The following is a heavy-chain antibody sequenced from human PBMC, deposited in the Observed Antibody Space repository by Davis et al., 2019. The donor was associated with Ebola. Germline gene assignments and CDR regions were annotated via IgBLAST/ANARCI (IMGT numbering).Heavy chain of an antibody. J-gene: IGHJ4*02. V-gene: IGHV4-4*02. CDR2: IYHSGST. D-gene: IGHD3-10*01. CDR1: GGSISSSNW. CDR3: ARDGIYGSGSYYSEYYFDY. Sequence: SETLSLTCAVSGGSISSSNWWSWVRQPPGKGLEWIGEIYHSGSTNYNPSLKSRVTISVDKSKNQFSLKLSSVTAADTAVYYCARDGIYGSGSYYSEYYFDYWGQGTLVTVSS.